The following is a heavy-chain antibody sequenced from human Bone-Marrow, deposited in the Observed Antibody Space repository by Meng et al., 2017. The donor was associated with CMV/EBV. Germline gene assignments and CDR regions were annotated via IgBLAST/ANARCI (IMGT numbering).Heavy chain of an antibody. CDR1: GGSVSSGSHY. D-gene: IGHD4-11*01. CDR3: ARDDYKTSPSMDV. V-gene: IGHV4-61*01. Sequence: SETLSLTCTVSGGSVSSGSHYWSWIRQPPGKGLEWIGYIYYSGSTNYNPSLKSRVTISVDTSKNQFSLKLSSVTAADTAVYYCARDDYKTSPSMDVWGQGTTVTVSS. J-gene: IGHJ6*02. CDR2: IYYSGST.